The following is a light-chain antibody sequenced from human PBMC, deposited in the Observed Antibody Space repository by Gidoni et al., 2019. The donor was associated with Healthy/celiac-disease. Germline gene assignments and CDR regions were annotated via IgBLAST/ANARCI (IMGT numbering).Light chain of an antibody. V-gene: IGKV3-20*01. CDR3: QQYGSSPLT. Sequence: EIVLTQSPGTLSLSPGERATLSCRASQIVSSSYLAWYQQKPGQAPRLLIYGASSRATGIPDRFSGSGSGTDFTLTISRLEPEDFAVYYCQQYGSSPLTFDGGTKVEIK. J-gene: IGKJ4*01. CDR2: GAS. CDR1: QIVSSSY.